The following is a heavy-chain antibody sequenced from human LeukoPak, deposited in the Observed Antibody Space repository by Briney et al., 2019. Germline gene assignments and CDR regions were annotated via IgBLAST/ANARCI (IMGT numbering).Heavy chain of an antibody. J-gene: IGHJ4*02. Sequence: GGSLRLSCAASGFTFRRYEMNWVRQAAGRGREWVSYMSSSGRTIYYADSVKGRFTISRDNAKNSLYLQMNSLRAEDTALYHCARTLGATLYYFDYWGQGTLVTVSS. V-gene: IGHV3-48*03. D-gene: IGHD1-26*01. CDR2: MSSSGRTI. CDR3: ARTLGATLYYFDY. CDR1: GFTFRRYE.